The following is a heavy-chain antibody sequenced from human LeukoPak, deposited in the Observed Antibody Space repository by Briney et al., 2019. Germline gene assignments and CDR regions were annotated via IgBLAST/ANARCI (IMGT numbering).Heavy chain of an antibody. CDR2: IYSGDSDT. CDR3: VRPLYSRTAYYHYGVDV. Sequence: RHGESLKISCKGSGYNFANYWIAWVRQVPGKGLEWMGIIYSGDSDTRYSPSFQGQVTISADKSISTAYLQWSSLKASDTAMYYCVRPLYSRTAYYHYGVDVWGQGTTVTVS. D-gene: IGHD2-15*01. CDR1: GYNFANYW. J-gene: IGHJ6*02. V-gene: IGHV5-51*01.